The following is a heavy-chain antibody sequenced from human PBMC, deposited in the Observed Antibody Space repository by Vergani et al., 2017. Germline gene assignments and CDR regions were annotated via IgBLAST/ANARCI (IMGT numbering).Heavy chain of an antibody. D-gene: IGHD5-12*01. V-gene: IGHV3-30-3*01. CDR1: GFTFSSYA. CDR2: ISYDGSNK. Sequence: QVQLVESGGGVVQPGRSLRLSCAASGFTFSSYAMHWVRQAPGKGLEWVAVISYDGSNKYYADSVKGRFTISRDNSKNTLYLQMNSLRAEDTAVYYCARGGYSGYPYWGQGTLVTVSS. J-gene: IGHJ4*02. CDR3: ARGGYSGYPY.